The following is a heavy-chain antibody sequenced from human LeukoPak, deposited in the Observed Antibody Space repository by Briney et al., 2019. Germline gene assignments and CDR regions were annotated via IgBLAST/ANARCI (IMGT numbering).Heavy chain of an antibody. Sequence: PGGSLRLSCAASGFSFDDAWMNWVRQTPGKGLEWVGRIKSRADGETTEYAAPVKGRFTISRDDSKSTLYLQMNSLNIEDTAIYYCALEGDGYNGPDYWGQGTLVTVSS. V-gene: IGHV3-15*07. CDR2: IKSRADGETT. CDR3: ALEGDGYNGPDY. CDR1: GFSFDDAW. J-gene: IGHJ4*02. D-gene: IGHD5-24*01.